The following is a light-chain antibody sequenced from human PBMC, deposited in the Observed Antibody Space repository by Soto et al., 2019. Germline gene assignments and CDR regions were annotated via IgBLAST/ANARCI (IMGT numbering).Light chain of an antibody. Sequence: QSALTQPASVSGSPGQSITISCTGTSSDVSDYNYVSWYQQYPGKVPKLMIYEVNNRPSGVSNRFSGSKSGNTASLTISGLQAEDEADYYCASYTSSRYVFGTGTKVTVL. CDR1: SSDVSDYNY. J-gene: IGLJ1*01. V-gene: IGLV2-14*01. CDR2: EVN. CDR3: ASYTSSRYV.